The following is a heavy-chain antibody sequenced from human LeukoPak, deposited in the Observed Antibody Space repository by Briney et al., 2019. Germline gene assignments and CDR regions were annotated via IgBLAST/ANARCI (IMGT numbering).Heavy chain of an antibody. D-gene: IGHD3-3*01. CDR3: ARGSPDEYYDYNTYYYYGMDV. CDR2: INYSGST. CDR1: GGSISSGDYY. Sequence: SQTLSLTCTVSGGSISSGDYYWGWLRQPRGKGREWIVYINYSGSTYYNPSLKSRITISVDTSKNQFSLKLSSVTAADTAVYYCARGSPDEYYDYNTYYYYGMDVWGQGTTVTVSS. J-gene: IGHJ6*02. V-gene: IGHV4-30-4*08.